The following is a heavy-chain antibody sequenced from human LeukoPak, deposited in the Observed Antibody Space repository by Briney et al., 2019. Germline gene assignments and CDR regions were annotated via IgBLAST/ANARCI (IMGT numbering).Heavy chain of an antibody. CDR3: ARDIRQWELLTSPDY. V-gene: IGHV1-18*01. CDR1: GYTFTSYG. D-gene: IGHD1-26*01. Sequence: GASVKVSCKASGYTFTSYGISWVRQAPGQGLEWMGWISAYNGNTNYAQKLQGRVTMTTDTSTSTAYMELRSLRSDDTAVYYCARDIRQWELLTSPDYWGQGTLVTVSS. J-gene: IGHJ4*02. CDR2: ISAYNGNT.